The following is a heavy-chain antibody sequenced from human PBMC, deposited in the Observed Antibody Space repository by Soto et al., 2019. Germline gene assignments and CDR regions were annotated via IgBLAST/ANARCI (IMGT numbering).Heavy chain of an antibody. D-gene: IGHD6-13*01. J-gene: IGHJ4*02. CDR3: ARHTPSAAGFADLFDY. CDR2: IYYSGST. V-gene: IGHV4-39*01. CDR1: GGSISSSSYY. Sequence: PSETLSLTCTVSGGSISSSSYYWGWIRQPPGKGLEWIGSIYYSGSTYYNPSLKSRVTISVDTSKNQFSLKLSSVTAADTAVYYCARHTPSAAGFADLFDYWGQGTLVTVSS.